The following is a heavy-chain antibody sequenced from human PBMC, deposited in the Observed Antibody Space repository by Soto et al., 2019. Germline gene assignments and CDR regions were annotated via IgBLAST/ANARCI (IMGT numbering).Heavy chain of an antibody. CDR2: IWYDGSNK. D-gene: IGHD3-3*01. CDR1: GFTFSSYG. V-gene: IGHV3-33*01. CDR3: ARDPDYDFWNGYRYYYYGMDV. J-gene: IGHJ6*02. Sequence: PGGSLRLSFAASGFTFSSYGMHWFRQAPGKGLEWVAVIWYDGSNKYYADSVKGRFTISRDNSKNTLYLQMNSLRAEDTAVYYCARDPDYDFWNGYRYYYYGMDVWGQGTTVTVSS.